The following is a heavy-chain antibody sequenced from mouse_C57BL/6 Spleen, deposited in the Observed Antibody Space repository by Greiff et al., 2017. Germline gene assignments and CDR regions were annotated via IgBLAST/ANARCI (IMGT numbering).Heavy chain of an antibody. Sequence: QVQLQQPGAELVKPGASVKMSCKASGYTFTSYWITWVKQRPGQGLEWIGDIYPGSGSTNYNEKFKSKATLTVDTSSSTAYMQLSSLTSEDSAVYYGAREITTVVAGNWYFDVWGTGTTVTVSS. CDR2: IYPGSGST. CDR1: GYTFTSYW. V-gene: IGHV1-55*01. D-gene: IGHD1-1*01. CDR3: AREITTVVAGNWYFDV. J-gene: IGHJ1*03.